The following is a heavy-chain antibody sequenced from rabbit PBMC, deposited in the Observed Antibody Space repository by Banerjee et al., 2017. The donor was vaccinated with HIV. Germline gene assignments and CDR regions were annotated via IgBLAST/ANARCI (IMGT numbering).Heavy chain of an antibody. J-gene: IGHJ4*01. Sequence: QSLEEPGGDLVKPGASLTLTCTASGFSFSSGYYMCWVRQAPGKGLDLIACIFTDSGSTWYVSWVNGRFTISRSTSLNTVDLKMTSLTAADTATYFCAREVAGSEPFNLWGPGTLVTVS. V-gene: IGHV1S43*01. CDR3: AREVAGSEPFNL. CDR1: GFSFSSGYY. D-gene: IGHD4-2*01. CDR2: IFTDSGST.